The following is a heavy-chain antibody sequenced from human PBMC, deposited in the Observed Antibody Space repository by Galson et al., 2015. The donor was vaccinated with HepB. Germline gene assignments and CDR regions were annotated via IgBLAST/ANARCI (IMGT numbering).Heavy chain of an antibody. CDR2: ISAYNDDA. J-gene: IGHJ1*01. CDR1: GYTFTNYD. CDR3: ARIEGGSRYFQH. Sequence: SVKVSCKASGYTFTNYDVTWVRQVPGQGLEWMGRISAYNDDAQYAESFQGRVTMTTDTSTNTTYMFLRSLISGETAMFYCARIEGGSRYFQHWGQGTLVTVSS. D-gene: IGHD3-16*01. V-gene: IGHV1-18*01.